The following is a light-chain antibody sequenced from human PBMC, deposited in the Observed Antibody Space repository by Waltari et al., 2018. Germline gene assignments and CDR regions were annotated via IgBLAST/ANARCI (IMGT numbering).Light chain of an antibody. CDR2: GHN. CDR1: SLRRYY. V-gene: IGLV3-19*01. J-gene: IGLJ3*02. CDR3: LSRDTTSTRV. Sequence: SSELTQDPTMSVALGQTVSITCQGDSLRRYYASWYQQRPGQAPILILHGHNNRPSGVPDRFSGTTSGNTASLTITGAQAEDEADYYCLSRDTTSTRVFGGGTRLTV.